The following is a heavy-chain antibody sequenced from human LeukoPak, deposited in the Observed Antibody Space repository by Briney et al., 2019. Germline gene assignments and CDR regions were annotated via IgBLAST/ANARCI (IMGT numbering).Heavy chain of an antibody. CDR2: IYTSGST. D-gene: IGHD2-8*01. CDR3: ARQLGYCTNGVCHLDAFDI. CDR1: GGSISSYY. J-gene: IGHJ3*02. V-gene: IGHV4-4*07. Sequence: KTSETLSLTCTVSGGSISSYYWSWIRQPAGKGLEWIGRIYTSGSTNYNPSLKSRVTMSVDTSKNQFSLKLSSVTAADTAVYYCARQLGYCTNGVCHLDAFDIWGQGTMVTVSS.